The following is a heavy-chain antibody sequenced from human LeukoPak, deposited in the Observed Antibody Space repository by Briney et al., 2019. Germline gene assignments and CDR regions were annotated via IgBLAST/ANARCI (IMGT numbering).Heavy chain of an antibody. D-gene: IGHD6-6*01. Sequence: SETLCLTCGVYGGSFSGYHWTWIRLRPGEGLDWIGDIDHSGSAHYNPSLKSRVTISIDTSNKQFSLNLHSATAADTAVYYCARGFTTSSRWFDPWGQGTLVTVSS. V-gene: IGHV4-34*01. CDR1: GGSFSGYH. CDR2: IDHSGSA. J-gene: IGHJ5*02. CDR3: ARGFTTSSRWFDP.